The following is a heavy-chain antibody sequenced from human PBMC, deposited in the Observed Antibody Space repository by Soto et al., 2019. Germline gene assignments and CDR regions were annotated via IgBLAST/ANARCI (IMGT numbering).Heavy chain of an antibody. D-gene: IGHD6-13*01. Sequence: EVQLVESGGGLVQPGGSLRLSCVDSGFTFSSYWMSWVRQAPVKGLEWVGNIKQDGSEENYVDSLKGRFTISRANAKNSVYLQMNSLRADDTAVYYCARIAATGRGWDVWGQGTKVVVSS. CDR1: GFTFSSYW. V-gene: IGHV3-7*01. CDR2: IKQDGSEE. J-gene: IGHJ6*02. CDR3: ARIAATGRGWDV.